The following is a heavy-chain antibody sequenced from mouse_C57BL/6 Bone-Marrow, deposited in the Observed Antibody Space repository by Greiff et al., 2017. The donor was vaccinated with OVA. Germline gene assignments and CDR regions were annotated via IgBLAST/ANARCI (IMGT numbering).Heavy chain of an antibody. Sequence: QVHVKQPGAELVKPGASVKMSCKASGYTFTSYWMDWVKQRPGQGLEWIGNIYPSDSETHYNQKFKDKATLTVDKSSSTAYMQLSSLTSEDSAVYYCARKGDYWGQGTSVTVSS. CDR3: ARKGDY. J-gene: IGHJ4*01. CDR2: IYPSDSET. V-gene: IGHV1-61*01. CDR1: GYTFTSYW.